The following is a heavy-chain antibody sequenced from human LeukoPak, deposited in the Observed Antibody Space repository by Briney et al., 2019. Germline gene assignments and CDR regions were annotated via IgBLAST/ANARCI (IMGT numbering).Heavy chain of an antibody. CDR3: ARDLGLVILTGSFDY. Sequence: ASVKVSCKVSGYTLSELSIHWVRQAPGKGLEWMGGFDPEDGETIYAQKFQGRVTMTRDTSTSTVYMELSSLRSEDTAVYYCARDLGLVILTGSFDYWGQGTLVTVSS. CDR1: GYTLSELS. J-gene: IGHJ4*02. CDR2: FDPEDGET. V-gene: IGHV1-24*01. D-gene: IGHD3-9*01.